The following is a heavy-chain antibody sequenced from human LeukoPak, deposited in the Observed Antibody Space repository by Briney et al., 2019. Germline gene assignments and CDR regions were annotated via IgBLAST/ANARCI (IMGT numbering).Heavy chain of an antibody. CDR2: IYYNGNT. J-gene: IGHJ4*02. CDR3: ARAYDSSGYYYYYCFDN. Sequence: SETLSLTCTVSGDSIDSGTYYWSWIRQHPGKGLEWIGFIYYNGNTYYNPSLRSPATISVDTSKNQFSLKLSSVTAADTAVYYCARAYDSSGYYYYYCFDNWGPGTLVTVSS. CDR1: GDSIDSGTYY. V-gene: IGHV4-31*01. D-gene: IGHD3-22*01.